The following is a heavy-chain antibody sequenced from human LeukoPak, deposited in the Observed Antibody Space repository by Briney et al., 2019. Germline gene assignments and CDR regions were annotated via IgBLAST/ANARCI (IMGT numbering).Heavy chain of an antibody. D-gene: IGHD3-3*01. CDR2: ISYSGST. J-gene: IGHJ6*02. V-gene: IGHV4-59*08. CDR3: ARHIPVIWSSGYYYGMDV. Sequence: SETLSLTCTVSGGSISNYYWSWIRQPPGKGLEWIGYISYSGSTNYNPSLRSRVAISEDTSRNQFSLRLNPVTAADTAVYYCARHIPVIWSSGYYYGMDVWGQGTTVTVSS. CDR1: GGSISNYY.